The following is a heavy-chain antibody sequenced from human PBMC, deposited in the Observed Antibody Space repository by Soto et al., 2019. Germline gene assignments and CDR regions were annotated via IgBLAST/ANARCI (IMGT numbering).Heavy chain of an antibody. V-gene: IGHV3-15*01. CDR2: IKSKTDGGTT. J-gene: IGHJ4*02. Sequence: EVQLVESGGGLVKPGGSLRLSCAASGFTFSNAWMSWVRQAPGKGLEWVGRIKSKTDGGTTDYAAPVKGRFTISRDDSKNTLYPQMNSLKTEDTAVYYCTTDSFAEYSSSYFDYWGQGTLVTVSS. CDR3: TTDSFAEYSSSYFDY. D-gene: IGHD6-6*01. CDR1: GFTFSNAW.